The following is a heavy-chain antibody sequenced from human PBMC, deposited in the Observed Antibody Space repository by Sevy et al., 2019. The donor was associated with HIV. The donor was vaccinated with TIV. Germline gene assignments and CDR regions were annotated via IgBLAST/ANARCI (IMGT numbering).Heavy chain of an antibody. CDR2: LNGSGDRT. D-gene: IGHD1-26*01. CDR3: AKDTGGGGYLNDAFDI. Sequence: GGSLSLSCAASGFTFSSFAMSWVRQPPGKGLEWVSGLNGSGDRTYYPDSVKGRFTISRDNSKNTLYQQMNSLRAEDTAVYYCAKDTGGGGYLNDAFDIWGQGTMVTVSS. CDR1: GFTFSSFA. V-gene: IGHV3-23*01. J-gene: IGHJ3*02.